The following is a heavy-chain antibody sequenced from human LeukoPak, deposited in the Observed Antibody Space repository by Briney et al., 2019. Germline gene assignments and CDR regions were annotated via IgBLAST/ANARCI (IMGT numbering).Heavy chain of an antibody. Sequence: GGSLRLSCAASGFSVRGHYMSWVRQAPGKGLQWVSILFTDGTTYYADSVKGRFTISRDNAKNMLYLQMNSLRADDTGVYYCARVRGESPRWFDPWGQGTLVTVSS. CDR1: GFSVRGHY. D-gene: IGHD3-10*01. J-gene: IGHJ5*02. CDR2: LFTDGTT. CDR3: ARVRGESPRWFDP. V-gene: IGHV3-53*01.